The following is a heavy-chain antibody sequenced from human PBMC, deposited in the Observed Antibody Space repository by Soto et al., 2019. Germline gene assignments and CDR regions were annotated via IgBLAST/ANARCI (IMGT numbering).Heavy chain of an antibody. CDR2: ISGSGGST. J-gene: IGHJ4*02. CDR1: GFTFSSYA. CDR3: AKPRQIDYVWGSYVC. Sequence: GGSLRLSCAASGFTFSSYAMSWVRQAPGKGLEWVSAISGSGGSTYYADSVKGRFTISRDNSKNTLYLQMNSLRAEDTAVYYCAKPRQIDYVWGSYVCWGQGTLVTVSS. D-gene: IGHD3-16*01. V-gene: IGHV3-23*01.